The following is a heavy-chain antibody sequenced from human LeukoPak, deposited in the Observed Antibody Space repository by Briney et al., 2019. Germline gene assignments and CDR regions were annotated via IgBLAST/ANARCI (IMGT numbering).Heavy chain of an antibody. V-gene: IGHV4-4*07. CDR1: GGSTSIYY. CDR3: ARGRQSGHDTEGFDY. J-gene: IGHJ4*02. Sequence: PSETLSLTCTVSGGSTSIYYWSWIRQPAGGGLKYIGRVYRSGSTNYNPSLRSRVTMSVDTSKNQFSLKLRSVTAADTAVYYCARGRQSGHDTEGFDYWGQGILVTVSS. D-gene: IGHD3-3*01. CDR2: VYRSGST.